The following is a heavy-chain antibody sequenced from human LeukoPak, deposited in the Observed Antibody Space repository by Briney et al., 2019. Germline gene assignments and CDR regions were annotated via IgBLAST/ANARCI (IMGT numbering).Heavy chain of an antibody. Sequence: SSETLSLTCAVFGGSFSGYYWSWIRQPPGKGLEWIGEINHSGSTNYNPSLKSRVTISVDTSKNQFSLKLSSVTAADTAVYYCARGTSITGRFDPWGQGTLVTVSS. V-gene: IGHV4-34*01. D-gene: IGHD1-14*01. CDR3: ARGTSITGRFDP. J-gene: IGHJ5*02. CDR1: GGSFSGYY. CDR2: INHSGST.